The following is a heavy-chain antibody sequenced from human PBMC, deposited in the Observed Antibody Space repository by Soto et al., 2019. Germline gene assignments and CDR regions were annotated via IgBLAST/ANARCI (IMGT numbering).Heavy chain of an antibody. CDR2: ISAYSGNT. V-gene: IGHV1-18*01. CDR1: GYIFASYG. J-gene: IGHJ4*02. D-gene: IGHD3-22*01. CDR3: ARDIFYYERSGYLFDY. Sequence: ASVKVSCKASGYIFASYGISWVRQAPGQGLEWMGWISAYSGNTNYAQNFQGRVTMTKDTSTSTAYMELRSLRSDDTAVFYCARDIFYYERSGYLFDYWGQGTLVTVSS.